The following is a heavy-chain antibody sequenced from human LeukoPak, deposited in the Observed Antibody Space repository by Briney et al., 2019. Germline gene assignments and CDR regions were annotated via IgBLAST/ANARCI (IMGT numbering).Heavy chain of an antibody. CDR1: GFTFDDYG. CDR2: INWNGGGT. J-gene: IGHJ3*02. D-gene: IGHD2-15*01. V-gene: IGHV3-20*03. Sequence: GGSLRLSYPASGFTFDDYGMSWVRHAPGKGLEWVCGINWNGGGTGHADSVKGRFTISRDNAKNSLYLQMNSLRAEDTALYYCARAVGSEYAFDIWGQGTMVTVSS. CDR3: ARAVGSEYAFDI.